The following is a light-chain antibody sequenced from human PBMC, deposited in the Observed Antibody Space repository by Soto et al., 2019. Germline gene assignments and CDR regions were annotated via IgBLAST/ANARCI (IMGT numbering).Light chain of an antibody. CDR3: QQYYTIPV. CDR1: QSVLYSSDNNNY. V-gene: IGKV4-1*01. CDR2: WAS. J-gene: IGKJ3*01. Sequence: DIVMTQSPDSLAVSLGERATIHCKSSQSVLYSSDNNNYLAWYQQKPGQSPKLLISWASTRESGVPDRFSGSGSGTDFTLTISSLQAEDVAVYYCQQYYTIPVFVPGTKVNIK.